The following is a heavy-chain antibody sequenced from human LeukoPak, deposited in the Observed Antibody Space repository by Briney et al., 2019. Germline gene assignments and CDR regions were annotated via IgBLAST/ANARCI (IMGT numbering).Heavy chain of an antibody. J-gene: IGHJ4*02. CDR3: AKDRSIGTYYTFDH. Sequence: GGSLRLSCAASGFTFSDYAMTWVRQAPGKGLEWVATISGSGVMTYYADSVKGRFTVSRDNSKNTLYLQMSSLTAADTAVYYCAKDRSIGTYYTFDHWGQGTLVTVSS. D-gene: IGHD1-26*01. V-gene: IGHV3-23*01. CDR2: ISGSGVMT. CDR1: GFTFSDYA.